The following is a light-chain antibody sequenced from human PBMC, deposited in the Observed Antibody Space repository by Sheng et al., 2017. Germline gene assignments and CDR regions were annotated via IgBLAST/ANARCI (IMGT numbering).Light chain of an antibody. Sequence: EIVLTQSPGTLSLSPGERATLSCRASQSVGSSYLAWYQQIPGRAPRLLIYGTSTRATGIPDRFSGSGSGTDFTLTISRLEPEDFATYYCQQYYSPHWTFGQGTRVDIK. V-gene: IGKV3-20*01. CDR1: QSVGSSY. CDR3: QQYYSPHWT. CDR2: GTS. J-gene: IGKJ1*01.